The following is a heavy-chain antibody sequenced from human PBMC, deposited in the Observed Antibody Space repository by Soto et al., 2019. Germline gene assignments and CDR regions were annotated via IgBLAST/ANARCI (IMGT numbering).Heavy chain of an antibody. V-gene: IGHV4-34*01. CDR3: ARGEQLAQTNWFDP. CDR2: INHSGST. J-gene: IGHJ5*02. D-gene: IGHD6-13*01. CDR1: GGSFSGYY. Sequence: QVQLQQWGAGLLKPSETLSLTCAVYGGSFSGYYWSWIRQPPGKGLEWIGEINHSGSTNYNPSLKSRVTISVDTSKNQFSLKLSSVTAADTAVYYCARGEQLAQTNWFDPWGQGTLVTVSS.